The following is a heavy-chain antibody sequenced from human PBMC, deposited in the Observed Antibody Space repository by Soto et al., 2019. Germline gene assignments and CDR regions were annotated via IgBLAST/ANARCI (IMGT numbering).Heavy chain of an antibody. D-gene: IGHD6-19*01. CDR2: IKHDGSEK. J-gene: IGHJ6*02. CDR1: GLTFNKYW. CDR3: ASVPGSPGYHGLDV. V-gene: IGHV3-7*03. Sequence: GWSLRLSCAASGLTFNKYWMTWVRQAPGKGLEWVATIKHDGSEKSNLDSVEGRFTISRDNARNSLSLQMNSLRVEDTAVYFCASVPGSPGYHGLDVWGQGTTVTVSS.